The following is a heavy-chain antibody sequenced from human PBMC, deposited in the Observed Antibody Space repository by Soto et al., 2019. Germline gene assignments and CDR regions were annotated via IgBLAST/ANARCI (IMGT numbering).Heavy chain of an antibody. V-gene: IGHV4-39*01. Sequence: SETLSLTCTVSGRSISSSSYYWGWIRQHPRKGMEWIGSIYYSGSTYYKPSLKSRVTISVDTYKNQSSLKLSSVSAADTAVYYCASTSGYSSSWYVPKKTLFYYYYGMDVWGQGTTVTVSS. D-gene: IGHD6-13*01. CDR1: GRSISSSSYY. J-gene: IGHJ6*02. CDR3: ASTSGYSSSWYVPKKTLFYYYYGMDV. CDR2: IYYSGST.